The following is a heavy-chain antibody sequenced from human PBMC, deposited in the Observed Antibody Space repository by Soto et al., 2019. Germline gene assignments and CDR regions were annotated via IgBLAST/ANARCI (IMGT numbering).Heavy chain of an antibody. D-gene: IGHD3-10*01. CDR2: VYHNGIT. Sequence: TSETLSLTCAVSGASISRGGSSWSWIRQAPGTGLEWIGYVYHNGITNYNPSLKSRVTISVDKSQNQFSLSLNSVTAADTAVYYCARGLAVRGSYGLDVWGQGTTVTVS. V-gene: IGHV4-30-2*01. J-gene: IGHJ6*02. CDR1: GASISRGGSS. CDR3: ARGLAVRGSYGLDV.